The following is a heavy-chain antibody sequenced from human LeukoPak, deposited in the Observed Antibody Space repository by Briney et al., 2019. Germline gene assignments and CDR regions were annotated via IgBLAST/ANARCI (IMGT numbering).Heavy chain of an antibody. D-gene: IGHD4-11*01. CDR1: GFTFSDYY. J-gene: IGHJ4*02. Sequence: PGGSLRLSCAASGFTFSDYYMSWIRQAPGKGLEWVSYISSSGSTIYYADSVKGRFTISRDNAKNSLYLQMNSLRAEDTAVYYCARAGAVTTPDNYFDYWGQGTLVTVSS. CDR2: ISSSGSTI. CDR3: ARAGAVTTPDNYFDY. V-gene: IGHV3-11*04.